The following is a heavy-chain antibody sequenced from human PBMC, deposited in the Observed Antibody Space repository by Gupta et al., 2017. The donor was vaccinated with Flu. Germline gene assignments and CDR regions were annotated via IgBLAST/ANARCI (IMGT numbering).Heavy chain of an antibody. J-gene: IGHJ6*03. D-gene: IGHD2-8*01. CDR2: IIPIFGTA. Sequence: SWGRQAPGQGLEWMGGIIPIFGTANYAQKFQGRVTITADESTSTAYIELSSLRSEDTAVYYCARAVLSARDLVYYYYYMDVWGKGNTVTVSS. V-gene: IGHV1-69*01. CDR3: ARAVLSARDLVYYYYYMDV.